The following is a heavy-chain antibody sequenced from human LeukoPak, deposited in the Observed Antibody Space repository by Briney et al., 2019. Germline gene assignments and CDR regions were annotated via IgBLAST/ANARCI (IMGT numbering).Heavy chain of an antibody. CDR3: AKLRIAAAGKVFEY. CDR2: ISGSGGST. CDR1: GFIFSSYA. V-gene: IGHV3-23*01. J-gene: IGHJ4*02. Sequence: GGSLRLSCAASGFIFSSYAMSWVRQAPGKGLEWVSAISGSGGSTYYADPVKGRFTISRDNSKNTLYLQMNSLRAEATAVYYCAKLRIAAAGKVFEYWGQGTLVTVSS. D-gene: IGHD6-13*01.